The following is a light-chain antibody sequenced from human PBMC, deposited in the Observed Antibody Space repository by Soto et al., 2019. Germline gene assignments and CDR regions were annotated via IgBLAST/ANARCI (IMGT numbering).Light chain of an antibody. J-gene: IGKJ2*01. V-gene: IGKV1-33*01. CDR2: EAS. CDR3: QQYDNLPYT. Sequence: DIQMTQSPSSLSASVGDRVTITCQASQDINKDLNWYQQKPGRAPKLLIYEASNLQTGVSSRFSGTGSRTYFIFTISSLQPEDIATYYCQQYDNLPYTFGQGTKVDIK. CDR1: QDINKD.